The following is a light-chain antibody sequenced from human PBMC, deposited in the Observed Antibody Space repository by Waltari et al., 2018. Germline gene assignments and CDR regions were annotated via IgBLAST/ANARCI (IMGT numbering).Light chain of an antibody. V-gene: IGLV2-23*02. CDR2: EVN. CDR3: CSYAGVDTFYV. J-gene: IGLJ1*01. CDR1: SSDVGSYDL. Sequence: QSALTQPASVSGSPGQSITIPCTGTSSDVGSYDLVSWYQQHPGKAPKPIIYEVNERPSGVSNRFSGSKSGNTASLTISWLQAEDEADYYCCSYAGVDTFYVFGTGTKVTVL.